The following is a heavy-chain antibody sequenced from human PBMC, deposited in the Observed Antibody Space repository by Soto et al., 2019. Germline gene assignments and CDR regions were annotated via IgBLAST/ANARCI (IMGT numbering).Heavy chain of an antibody. CDR2: ISAYNGNT. V-gene: IGHV1-18*04. CDR3: ARHEPVNYDFWSGYYPGGYYYYYGMDV. J-gene: IGHJ6*02. CDR1: GYTFTSYG. Sequence: VASVKVSCKASGYTFTSYGISWVRQAPGQGLEWMGWISAYNGNTNYAQKLQGRVTMTTDTSTSTAYMERRSLRSDDTAVYYCARHEPVNYDFWSGYYPGGYYYYYGMDVWGQGTTVTVSS. D-gene: IGHD3-3*01.